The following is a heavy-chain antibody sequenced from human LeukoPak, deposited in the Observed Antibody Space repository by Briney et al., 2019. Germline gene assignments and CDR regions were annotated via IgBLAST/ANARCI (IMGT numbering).Heavy chain of an antibody. V-gene: IGHV3-30-3*01. D-gene: IGHD3-10*01. Sequence: PGAALRLSCAASGFTFSSYAMHWVRQAPGKGLEWVAVMSVDGSKSYYADSMKGRCTISRDNSKNTLYLQMNSLRAEDTAAYYCARDRQPYYHYYGMDVWGQGTTVTV. CDR3: ARDRQPYYHYYGMDV. CDR1: GFTFSSYA. J-gene: IGHJ6*02. CDR2: MSVDGSKS.